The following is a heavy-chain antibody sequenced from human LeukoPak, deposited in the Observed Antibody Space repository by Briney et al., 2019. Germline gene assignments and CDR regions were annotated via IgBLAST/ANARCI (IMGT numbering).Heavy chain of an antibody. CDR1: GFSFRNYW. J-gene: IGHJ4*02. CDR3: ARDGGLHTNFDY. CDR2: TKPDGSAE. V-gene: IGHV3-7*01. D-gene: IGHD2-15*01. Sequence: GGSLRLSCAASGFSFRNYWMGWVRQAPGKGLEWVANTKPDGSAEYYADSVRGRFSTSRDNANNLLYLHMNSLRAEDTAVYYCARDGGLHTNFDYWGQGTLVTVSS.